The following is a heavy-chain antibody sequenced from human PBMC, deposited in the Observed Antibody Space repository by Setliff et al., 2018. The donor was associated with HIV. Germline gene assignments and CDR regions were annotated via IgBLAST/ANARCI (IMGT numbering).Heavy chain of an antibody. Sequence: ASVKVSCKASGYTFTSYDISWVRQAPGQGLEWMGWISAYNGNTNYAQKLQGRVTMTTDTSTSTAYMELRSLRSDDTAVYYCAREIGDYYDSSGYYPPTDYYYGMDVWGQGTTGTV. D-gene: IGHD3-22*01. CDR1: GYTFTSYD. V-gene: IGHV1-18*01. CDR3: AREIGDYYDSSGYYPPTDYYYGMDV. CDR2: ISAYNGNT. J-gene: IGHJ6*02.